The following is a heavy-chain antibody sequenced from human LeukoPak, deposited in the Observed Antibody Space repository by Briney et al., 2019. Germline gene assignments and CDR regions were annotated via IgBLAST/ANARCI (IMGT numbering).Heavy chain of an antibody. D-gene: IGHD3-10*01. V-gene: IGHV4-59*01. J-gene: IGHJ3*02. CDR1: GGSISSYY. CDR2: IYYSWST. CDR3: ARDSGDAFDI. Sequence: SETLSLTCSVSGGSISSYYWSWIRQPPGKGLEWIGYIYYSWSTNYNPSLKSRVTISVDTSKTQFSLKLSSVTAADTAVYYCARDSGDAFDIWGQGTMVTVSS.